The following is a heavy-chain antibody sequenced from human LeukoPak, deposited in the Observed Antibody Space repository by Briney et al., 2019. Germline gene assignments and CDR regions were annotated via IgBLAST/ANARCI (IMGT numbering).Heavy chain of an antibody. D-gene: IGHD7-27*01. CDR3: ARDLGLHWFDP. CDR1: GFTFSSYA. CDR2: IIPIFGTA. V-gene: IGHV1-69*01. J-gene: IGHJ5*02. Sequence: GGSLRLSCSASGFTFSSYAISWVRQAPGQGLEWMGGIIPIFGTANYAQKFQGRVTITADESTSTAYMELSSLRSEDTAVYYCARDLGLHWFDPWGQGTLVTVSS.